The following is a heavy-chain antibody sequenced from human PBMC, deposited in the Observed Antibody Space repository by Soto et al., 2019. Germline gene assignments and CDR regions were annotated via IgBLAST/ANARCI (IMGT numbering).Heavy chain of an antibody. Sequence: ASEKVSCKVSGYTLTELSMHLVRQAPGKGLEWMGGFDPEDGETIYAQKFQGRVTMTEDTSTDTAYMELSSLRSEDTAVYYCGVRSGWSWFDPWGEGTLVTVS. CDR2: FDPEDGET. J-gene: IGHJ5*02. CDR1: GYTLTELS. CDR3: GVRSGWSWFDP. D-gene: IGHD2-8*01. V-gene: IGHV1-24*01.